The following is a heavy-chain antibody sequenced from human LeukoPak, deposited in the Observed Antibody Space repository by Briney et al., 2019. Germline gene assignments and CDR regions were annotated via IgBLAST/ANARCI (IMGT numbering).Heavy chain of an antibody. D-gene: IGHD6-19*01. Sequence: SETLSLTCTVSGRSISSYYWSWIRQPPGKGLEWIGYIYYSGSTNYNPSLKSRVTISVDTSKNQFSLKLSSVTAADTAVYYCARVGGYSSGPEPSFDYWGQGTLVTVSS. CDR3: ARVGGYSSGPEPSFDY. V-gene: IGHV4-59*01. CDR2: IYYSGST. J-gene: IGHJ4*02. CDR1: GRSISSYY.